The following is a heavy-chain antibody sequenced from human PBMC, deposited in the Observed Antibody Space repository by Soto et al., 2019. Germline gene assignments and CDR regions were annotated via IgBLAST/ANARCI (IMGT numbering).Heavy chain of an antibody. J-gene: IGHJ5*02. CDR2: ISAYNGNT. Sequence: QVQLVQSGAEVKKPGASVKVSCKASGYTFTSYGISWVRQAPGQGLEWMGWISAYNGNTNYAQKLQGRVTMTTDPSTSTAYMELRSLRSDDTAVYYCARALLRFLEWPSSNWFDPWGQGTLVTVSS. V-gene: IGHV1-18*01. D-gene: IGHD3-3*01. CDR3: ARALLRFLEWPSSNWFDP. CDR1: GYTFTSYG.